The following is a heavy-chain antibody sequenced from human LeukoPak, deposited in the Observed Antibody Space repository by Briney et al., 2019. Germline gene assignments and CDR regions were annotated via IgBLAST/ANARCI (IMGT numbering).Heavy chain of an antibody. Sequence: SQTLSLTCTVSGVSISSGAYYWSWIRQLPGKGLEWIGYISYSGSTYYNPSLESRVSISGDTSKNQFSLKLSSVIAADTAVYYCARRIPVAGLFDYWGQGTLVTVSS. CDR3: ARRIPVAGLFDY. CDR2: ISYSGST. CDR1: GVSISSGAYY. J-gene: IGHJ4*02. V-gene: IGHV4-31*03. D-gene: IGHD6-19*01.